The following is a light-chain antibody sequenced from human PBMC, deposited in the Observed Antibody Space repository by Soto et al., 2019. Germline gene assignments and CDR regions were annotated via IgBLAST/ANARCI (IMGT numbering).Light chain of an antibody. CDR2: EVT. J-gene: IGLJ1*01. Sequence: QSVLTQPASVSGSPGQSVTLSCSGSDIGNYNLVSWYQHLPGRAPKLLIFEVTMRPSGISDRFSGSKSASTASLTISGLQAEDEGDYYCASYAGSRTYVFGSGTKFTVL. V-gene: IGLV2-23*02. CDR1: SDIGNYNL. CDR3: ASYAGSRTYV.